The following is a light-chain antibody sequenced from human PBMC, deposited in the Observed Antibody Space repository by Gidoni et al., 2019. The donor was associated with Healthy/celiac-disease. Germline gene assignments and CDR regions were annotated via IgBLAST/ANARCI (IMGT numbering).Light chain of an antibody. Sequence: EIVLTQSPGTLSLSPGERATLSCRASQSVSSSYLAWYQQKPGQAPRLLIYGSSSRAPGIPDRFSGSGSGTDFTLTISRLEPEDFAVYYCQQYGSSLFTFGGXTKVEIK. V-gene: IGKV3-20*01. CDR1: QSVSSSY. J-gene: IGKJ4*01. CDR2: GSS. CDR3: QQYGSSLFT.